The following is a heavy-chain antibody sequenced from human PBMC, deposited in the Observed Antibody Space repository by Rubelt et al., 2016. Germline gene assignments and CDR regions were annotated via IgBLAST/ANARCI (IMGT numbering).Heavy chain of an antibody. D-gene: IGHD6-19*01. CDR1: GYSFTTYS. J-gene: IGHJ4*02. Sequence: QVQLVQSGAEVKKPGASVKVSCKAAGYSFTTYSIHWVRQAPGQRLAWMGWINAGNGSTKYSQKFQGRVTITRDTSASTAYMELSSLRSEDTAIYYCATGYSSGWYVAYWGQGTLVTVSS. V-gene: IGHV1-3*01. CDR3: ATGYSSGWYVAY. CDR2: INAGNGST.